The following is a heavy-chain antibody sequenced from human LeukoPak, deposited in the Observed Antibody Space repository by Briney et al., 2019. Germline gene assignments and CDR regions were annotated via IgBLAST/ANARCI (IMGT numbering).Heavy chain of an antibody. CDR3: ARDIWFGELLPHYYYYYYMDV. CDR1: GYSFTNYA. Sequence: GASVKVSCKASGYSFTNYAISWVRQAPGQGLEWMGWISAYNGNTNYAQKLQGRVTMTTDTSTSTAYMELRSLRSDDTAVYYCARDIWFGELLPHYYYYYYMDVWGKGTTVTISS. CDR2: ISAYNGNT. V-gene: IGHV1-18*01. J-gene: IGHJ6*03. D-gene: IGHD3-10*01.